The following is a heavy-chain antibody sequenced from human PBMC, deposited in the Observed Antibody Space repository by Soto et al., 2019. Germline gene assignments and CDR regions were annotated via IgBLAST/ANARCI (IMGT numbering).Heavy chain of an antibody. J-gene: IGHJ4*02. D-gene: IGHD6-13*01. CDR3: AGEDILYSSSWGR. Sequence: SETLSLTCTVSGGSISSYYWSWIRQPPGKGLEWIGYIYYSGSTNYNPSLKSRVTISVDTSKNQFSLKLSSVTAADTAVYYCAGEDILYSSSWGRWGQGTLVTVSS. CDR1: GGSISSYY. CDR2: IYYSGST. V-gene: IGHV4-59*08.